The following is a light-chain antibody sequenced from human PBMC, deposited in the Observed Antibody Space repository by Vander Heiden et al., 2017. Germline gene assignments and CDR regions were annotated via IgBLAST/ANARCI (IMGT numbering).Light chain of an antibody. V-gene: IGLV2-8*01. J-gene: IGLJ2*01. CDR2: EDT. CDR1: SGAVGAYES. Sequence: QSALPQPPSASGSPGQSVTISCTGASGAVGAYESVCWYQQHPGKAPKVMIYEDTKRPSGVPDRFSGSKSGNTASLTVSGLQAEDEADYYCSSYAGSDTLVFGGGTKLTVL. CDR3: SSYAGSDTLV.